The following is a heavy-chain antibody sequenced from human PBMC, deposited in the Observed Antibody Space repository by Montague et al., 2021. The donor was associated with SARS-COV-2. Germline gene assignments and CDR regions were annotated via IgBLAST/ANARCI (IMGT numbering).Heavy chain of an antibody. D-gene: IGHD3-16*01. CDR1: GITFNRHG. CDR2: IWYDGSKR. CDR3: ASAYHDYGLDN. J-gene: IGHJ4*02. Sequence: SLRLSCAASGITFNRHGTHWVRQAPGKGLEWVAVIWYDGSKRFYSDSVRGRFTISRDNSKNTVYLQMNSLSVEDTAVYYCASAYHDYGLDNWGQGTLVTVSS. V-gene: IGHV3-33*01.